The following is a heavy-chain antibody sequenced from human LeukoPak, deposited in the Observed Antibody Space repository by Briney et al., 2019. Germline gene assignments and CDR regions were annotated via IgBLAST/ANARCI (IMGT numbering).Heavy chain of an antibody. CDR3: ARDRVGSSWSEFDY. CDR1: GVSISSDY. V-gene: IGHV3-64*01. CDR2: INNNGNSA. J-gene: IGHJ4*02. D-gene: IGHD6-13*01. Sequence: PSETLSLTCTVSGVSISSDYWSWVRQAPGKGLEYVSTINNNGNSASYANSVKGRFTISRDNSKNTLYLQLGSLRAEDMAVYYCARDRVGSSWSEFDYWGQGTLVTVSS.